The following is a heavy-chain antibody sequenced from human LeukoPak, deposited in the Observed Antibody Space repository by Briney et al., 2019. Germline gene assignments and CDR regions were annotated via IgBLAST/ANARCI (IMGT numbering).Heavy chain of an antibody. CDR3: ARDRITIFGVVSEHYMDV. CDR1: GFTFISYW. CDR2: INSDGSST. Sequence: GGSLRLSCAASGFTFISYWMHWVRQAPGTGLVWVSRINSDGSSTSYADSVKGRFTISRDNAKNTLYLQMNSLRAEDTAVYYCARDRITIFGVVSEHYMDVWGKGTTVTVSS. V-gene: IGHV3-74*01. J-gene: IGHJ6*03. D-gene: IGHD3-3*01.